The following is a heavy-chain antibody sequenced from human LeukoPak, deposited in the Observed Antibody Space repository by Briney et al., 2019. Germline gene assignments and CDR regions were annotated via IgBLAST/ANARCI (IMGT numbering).Heavy chain of an antibody. D-gene: IGHD2-2*01. Sequence: SETLSLTCTVSGGSISSSSYYWGWIRQPPGKGLEWIGSIYYSGSTYYNPSLKSRVTISVDTSKNQFSLKLSSVTAADTAVYYCAREASSVRYMDVWGKGTTVTVSS. CDR1: GGSISSSSYY. V-gene: IGHV4-39*02. CDR2: IYYSGST. J-gene: IGHJ6*03. CDR3: AREASSVRYMDV.